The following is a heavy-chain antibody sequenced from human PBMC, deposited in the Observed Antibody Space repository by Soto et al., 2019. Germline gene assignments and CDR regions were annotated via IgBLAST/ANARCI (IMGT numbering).Heavy chain of an antibody. CDR3: ARQLYSVVTPQDY. D-gene: IGHD2-21*02. J-gene: IGHJ4*02. CDR1: GFTFSNFR. Sequence: GGSLRLSCAASGFTFSNFRMNWIRQAPGKGLVWVSHIDGSGTAMSYVDSVKGRFTISRDNAKNSLYLEMTSLRDEDTAVYYCARQLYSVVTPQDYWGRGTLVTVSS. CDR2: IDGSGTAM. V-gene: IGHV3-48*02.